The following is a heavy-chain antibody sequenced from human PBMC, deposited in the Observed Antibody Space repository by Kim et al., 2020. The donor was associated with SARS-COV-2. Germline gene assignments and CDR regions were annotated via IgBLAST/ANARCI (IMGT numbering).Heavy chain of an antibody. CDR3: ARDRGWSPFDY. CDR2: T. J-gene: IGHJ4*02. D-gene: IGHD6-19*01. V-gene: IGHV4-59*01. Sequence: TTYNPSPKSRVTISVDTSKNQFSLKLSSVTAADTAVYYCARDRGWSPFDYWGQGTLVTVSS.